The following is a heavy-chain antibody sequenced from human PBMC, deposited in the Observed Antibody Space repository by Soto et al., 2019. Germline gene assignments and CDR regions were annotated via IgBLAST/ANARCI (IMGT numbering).Heavy chain of an antibody. CDR1: GFTFSSYG. CDR2: IWYDGSNK. D-gene: IGHD2-2*01. CDR3: ARAEDCSSTSCYDAFDY. V-gene: IGHV3-33*01. J-gene: IGHJ4*02. Sequence: GGSLRLSCAASGFTFSSYGMHWVRQAPGKGLEWVAVIWYDGSNKYYADSVKGRFTISRDNSKNTLYLQMNSPRAEDTAVYYCARAEDCSSTSCYDAFDYWGQGTLVTVSS.